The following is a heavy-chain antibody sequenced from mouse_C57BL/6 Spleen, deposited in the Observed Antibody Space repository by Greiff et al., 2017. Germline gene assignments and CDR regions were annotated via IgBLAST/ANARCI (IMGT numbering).Heavy chain of an antibody. CDR1: GFSLTSYA. J-gene: IGHJ4*01. CDR3: ARTLLTTVVATDYAMDY. CDR2: IWTGGGT. Sequence: VKLMESGPGLVAPSQSLSITCTVSGFSLTSYAISWVRQPPGKGLEWLGVIWTGGGTNYNSALKSRLSISKDNSKSQVFLKMNSLQTDDTARYYCARTLLTTVVATDYAMDYWGQGTSVTVSS. D-gene: IGHD1-1*01. V-gene: IGHV2-9-1*01.